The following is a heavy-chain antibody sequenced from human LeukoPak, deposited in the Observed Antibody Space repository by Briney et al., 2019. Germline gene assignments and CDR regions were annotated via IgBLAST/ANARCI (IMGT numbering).Heavy chain of an antibody. CDR2: IIPIFGTA. V-gene: IGHV1-69*05. CDR3: ARVLAYYDSSGYSFSDAFDI. J-gene: IGHJ3*02. CDR1: GGTFSSYA. D-gene: IGHD3-22*01. Sequence: GASVKVSCKASGGTFSSYAISWARQAPGQGLEWMGRIIPIFGTANYAQKLQGRVTMTTDTSTSTAYMELRSLRSDDTAVYYCARVLAYYDSSGYSFSDAFDIWGQGTMVTVSS.